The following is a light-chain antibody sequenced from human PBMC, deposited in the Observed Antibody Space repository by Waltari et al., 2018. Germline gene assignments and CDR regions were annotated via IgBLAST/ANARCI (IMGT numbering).Light chain of an antibody. Sequence: AIRITQSPSSLPASTGDRVTITCRASQGISSYLAWYQPKPGKAPKLLIYAASTLQSGVPSRFSGSGSGTDFTLTISCLQSEDFATYYCQQYYSYPLTFGGGTKVEIK. J-gene: IGKJ4*01. CDR2: AAS. V-gene: IGKV1-8*01. CDR3: QQYYSYPLT. CDR1: QGISSY.